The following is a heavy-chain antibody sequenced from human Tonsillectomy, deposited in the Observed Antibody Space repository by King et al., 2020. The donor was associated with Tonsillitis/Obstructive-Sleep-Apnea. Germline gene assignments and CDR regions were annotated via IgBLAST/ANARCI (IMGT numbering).Heavy chain of an antibody. J-gene: IGHJ2*01. D-gene: IGHD6-19*01. CDR1: GFTFSSYW. Sequence: EVQLVESGGGLVQPGGSLRLSCAASGFTFSSYWMNWVRQAPGKGLEWVANIKQDGSVKYYVDSVKGRFTISRDNAKNSLYLQMNSLRAEDTAIYYCARGGWGSWYFDLWGRGTLVTVSS. CDR3: ARGGWGSWYFDL. V-gene: IGHV3-7*04. CDR2: IKQDGSVK.